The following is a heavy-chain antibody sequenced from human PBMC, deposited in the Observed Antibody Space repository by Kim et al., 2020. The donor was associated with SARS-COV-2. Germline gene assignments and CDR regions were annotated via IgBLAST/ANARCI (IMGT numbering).Heavy chain of an antibody. D-gene: IGHD3-3*01. Sequence: SETLSLTCTVSGGSISSYYWSWIRQPPGKGLEWIGYIYYSGSTNYNPSLKSRVTMSGDTSKNQFSLKLSSVTAADTAVYYCARVFSHRDYDCWSGPGLSYYFDYWGQGTLVTVSS. CDR3: ARVFSHRDYDCWSGPGLSYYFDY. V-gene: IGHV4-59*13. CDR1: GGSISSYY. CDR2: IYYSGST. J-gene: IGHJ4*02.